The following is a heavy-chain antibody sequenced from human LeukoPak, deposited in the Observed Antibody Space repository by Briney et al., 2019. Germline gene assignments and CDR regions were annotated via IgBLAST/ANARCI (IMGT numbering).Heavy chain of an antibody. J-gene: IGHJ4*02. Sequence: LGGSLRLSCAASGFTFSSYGMQWVRQAPGKGLEWVAVIWYDGSNKYYADSVKGRFTISRDNSKNTLYLQMNSLRAEDTAVYYCAKEGIAAAGTGFDYWGQGTLVTVSS. CDR1: GFTFSSYG. CDR3: AKEGIAAAGTGFDY. CDR2: IWYDGSNK. D-gene: IGHD6-13*01. V-gene: IGHV3-33*06.